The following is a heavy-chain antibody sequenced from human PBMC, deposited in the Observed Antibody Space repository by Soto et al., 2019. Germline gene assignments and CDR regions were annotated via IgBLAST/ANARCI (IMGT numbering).Heavy chain of an antibody. CDR2: IYCDDDK. J-gene: IGHJ6*02. D-gene: IGHD3-10*01. V-gene: IGHV2-70*01. CDR3: ARGHGRGQYYYYYGMDV. CDR1: GFSLSTSGMC. Sequence: YGPTLVNPTQTLTLTCTCSGFSLSTSGMCVSWIRQPPGKALEWLALIYCDDDKYYSTSLKTRLTISKDTSKNQVVLTMTNMDPVHTATYYWARGHGRGQYYYYYGMDVWGQGTTVTV.